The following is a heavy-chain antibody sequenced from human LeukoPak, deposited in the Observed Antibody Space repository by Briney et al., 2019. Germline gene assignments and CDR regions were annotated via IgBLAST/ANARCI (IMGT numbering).Heavy chain of an antibody. CDR1: GGSFSGYY. D-gene: IGHD6-13*01. CDR2: INYSGST. J-gene: IGHJ4*02. V-gene: IGHV4-34*01. Sequence: KASETLSLTCADYGGSFSGYYWSWIRQSPGKGLEWIGEINYSGSTSYNPSLKSRVTILVDTSKTQFSLQLSSVTAADTAVYYCARTSSWFDYWGQGTLVTVSS. CDR3: ARTSSWFDY.